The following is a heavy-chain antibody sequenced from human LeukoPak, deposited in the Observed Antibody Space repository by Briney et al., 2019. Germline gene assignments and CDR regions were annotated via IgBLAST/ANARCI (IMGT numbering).Heavy chain of an antibody. Sequence: PGGSLRLSCAASGFTFYTYSMNWVRQAPGKGLEWVSSISSSSTYIYYADSVKGRFTISRDNAKNSLYLQVNSLRAEDTAVYYCARDQGYSYGHSFDYWGQGTLVTVSS. CDR2: ISSSSTYI. CDR1: GFTFYTYS. V-gene: IGHV3-21*01. J-gene: IGHJ4*02. D-gene: IGHD5-18*01. CDR3: ARDQGYSYGHSFDY.